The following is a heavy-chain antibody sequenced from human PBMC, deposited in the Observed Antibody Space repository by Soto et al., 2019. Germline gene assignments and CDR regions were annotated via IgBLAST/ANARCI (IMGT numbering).Heavy chain of an antibody. D-gene: IGHD3-10*01. CDR2: IRSNADGGTV. J-gene: IGHJ6*02. CDR1: GFIFSKAW. Sequence: DVQLVESGGGLVKPGGSLRLSCRTSGFIFSKAWMRWVRQAPGKGLEWVGRIRSNADGGTVEYAAPVKGRFIISRDDSTNTLCLQMNSLDSEDSGVYYCTAAGVRGVVMSGMDVWGQGTAVTVSS. CDR3: TAAGVRGVVMSGMDV. V-gene: IGHV3-15*01.